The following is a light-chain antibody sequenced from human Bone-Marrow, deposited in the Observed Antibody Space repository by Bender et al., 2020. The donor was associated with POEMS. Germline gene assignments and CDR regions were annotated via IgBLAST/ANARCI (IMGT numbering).Light chain of an antibody. CDR3: AVWDHSLNGWV. Sequence: QSVLTQPPSASGTPGQRVTISCSGGSSNIGAHAVNWYQHLPGTAPKLLIYSSHRRPSEVPDRFSGSRSGTSASLAISGLQSEDEADYYCAVWDHSLNGWVFGGATKLTVL. CDR1: SSNIGAHA. V-gene: IGLV1-44*01. J-gene: IGLJ3*02. CDR2: SSH.